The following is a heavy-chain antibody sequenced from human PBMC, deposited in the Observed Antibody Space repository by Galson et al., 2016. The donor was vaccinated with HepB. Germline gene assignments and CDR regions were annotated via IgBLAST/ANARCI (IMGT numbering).Heavy chain of an antibody. D-gene: IGHD6-6*01. Sequence: SLRLSCAASGFTFRDYYMSWIRQAPGKGLEWLSYISGDGNTKHYADSVKGRFTISRDNAKNSLYLQLNSLRAEDTAVYYCAREGNIAAPLAFDYWGQGTLVTVSS. CDR2: ISGDGNTK. CDR1: GFTFRDYY. J-gene: IGHJ4*02. V-gene: IGHV3-11*01. CDR3: AREGNIAAPLAFDY.